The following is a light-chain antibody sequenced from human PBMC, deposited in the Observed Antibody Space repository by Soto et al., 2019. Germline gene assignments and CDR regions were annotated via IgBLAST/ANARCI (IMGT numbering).Light chain of an antibody. CDR3: QQYDDLFT. Sequence: DIQMTQSPSSLSASVGDRVTITCQASQDIKNYLNWYQQKPGKAPKLLIYNASTLESGVPSRFSGTGSWTHFTFTISSLQPEDIATYYCQQYDDLFTFGPGTKVDI. CDR2: NAS. V-gene: IGKV1-33*01. J-gene: IGKJ3*01. CDR1: QDIKNY.